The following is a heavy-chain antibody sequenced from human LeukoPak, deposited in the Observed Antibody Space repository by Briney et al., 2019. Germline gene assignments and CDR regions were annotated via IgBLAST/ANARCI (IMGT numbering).Heavy chain of an antibody. CDR1: GFTLSSYW. Sequence: PGGSLRLSCAASGFTLSSYWMHWVRQAPGKGLMWVSRIHGHGTSTTYADSVKGRFTISRDNAKNTLFLQMNSLRAEDTAVYYCAKEDYTTYYFDYWGQGTLVTVSS. J-gene: IGHJ4*02. D-gene: IGHD4-11*01. V-gene: IGHV3-74*01. CDR2: IHGHGTST. CDR3: AKEDYTTYYFDY.